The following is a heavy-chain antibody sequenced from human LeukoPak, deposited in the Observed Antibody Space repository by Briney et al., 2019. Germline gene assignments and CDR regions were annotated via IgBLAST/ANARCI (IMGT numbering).Heavy chain of an antibody. CDR2: ITWDSDRI. Sequence: GESLRLSCAASGFNFDDYAMHWVRQAPGKGLEWVSGITWDSDRIGYADSVKGRFTISRDNAKNSLYLQMNSLRAEDTAVYYCAKLDQQWPAPRPLDPWGQGTLVTVSS. J-gene: IGHJ5*02. D-gene: IGHD6-19*01. CDR3: AKLDQQWPAPRPLDP. CDR1: GFNFDDYA. V-gene: IGHV3-9*01.